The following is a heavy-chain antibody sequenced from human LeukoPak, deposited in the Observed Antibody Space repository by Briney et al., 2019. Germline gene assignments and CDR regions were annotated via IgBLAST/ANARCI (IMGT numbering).Heavy chain of an antibody. V-gene: IGHV4-34*01. CDR2: LNHSGST. Sequence: SETLSLTCTVSGGSFSGYYWNWIRQPPGKGLEWIGELNHSGSTNYNPSLKSRVTISVDTSKNQFSLKLSSVTAADTAVYYCAREANIASAIVWFDPWGQGTLVTVSS. D-gene: IGHD6-13*01. CDR3: AREANIASAIVWFDP. CDR1: GGSFSGYY. J-gene: IGHJ5*02.